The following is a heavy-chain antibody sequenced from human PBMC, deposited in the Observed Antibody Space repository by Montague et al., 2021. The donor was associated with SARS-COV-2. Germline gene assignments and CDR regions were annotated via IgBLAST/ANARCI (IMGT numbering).Heavy chain of an antibody. Sequence: SLRLSCAASGFTFDIYSMNWVRLAPGNGLEWVSSISSLSRYIYYAVSVKRRFTISRDNARNSLSLQMNSLRAEDTAVYYCVRDDFYDYWGQGTLVTVSS. CDR3: VRDDFYDY. CDR1: GFTFDIYS. CDR2: ISSLSRYI. V-gene: IGHV3-21*01. J-gene: IGHJ4*02.